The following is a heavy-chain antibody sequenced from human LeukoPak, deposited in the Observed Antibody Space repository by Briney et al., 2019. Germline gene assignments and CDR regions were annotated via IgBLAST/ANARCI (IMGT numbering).Heavy chain of an antibody. D-gene: IGHD1-7*01. CDR3: VRYYTRNSWYFDL. J-gene: IGHJ2*01. V-gene: IGHV3-30*03. CDR2: ISYDGSNK. Sequence: GGSLRLSCAASGFTFSSYGMHWVRQAPGKGLEWVAVISYDGSNKYYADSVKGRFTISRDNSKNTLYLQMNSLRAEDTAVYYCVRYYTRNSWYFDLWGRGTLVTVSS. CDR1: GFTFSSYG.